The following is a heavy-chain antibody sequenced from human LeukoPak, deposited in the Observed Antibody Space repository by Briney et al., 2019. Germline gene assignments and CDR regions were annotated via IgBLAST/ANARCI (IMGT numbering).Heavy chain of an antibody. D-gene: IGHD2-15*01. J-gene: IGHJ4*02. Sequence: PGGSLRLSCAASEFTFRSYAMQWVRQAPGKGLEWVSGISGSGDSTFYADSVKGRFTISRDNSKNTLYLQMNSLRAEDTAVYYCAKDGHSSSGYFDYWGQGTLVTVSS. V-gene: IGHV3-23*01. CDR1: EFTFRSYA. CDR3: AKDGHSSSGYFDY. CDR2: ISGSGDST.